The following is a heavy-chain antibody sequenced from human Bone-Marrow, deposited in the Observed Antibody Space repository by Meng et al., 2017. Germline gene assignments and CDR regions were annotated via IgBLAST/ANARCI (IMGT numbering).Heavy chain of an antibody. V-gene: IGHV3-48*03. CDR1: GFTFSNFE. D-gene: IGHD6-13*01. CDR2: ITSRSYPI. Sequence: GESLKISCVTSGFTFSNFEMNWVRQAPGKGLEWIAYITSRSYPIYYADSVKGRFTVSRDNAQNSLYLQMNSLRAEDTAVYYCARVGGYSSSSQPYYYYGMDVWGQGTTVTVSS. J-gene: IGHJ6*02. CDR3: ARVGGYSSSSQPYYYYGMDV.